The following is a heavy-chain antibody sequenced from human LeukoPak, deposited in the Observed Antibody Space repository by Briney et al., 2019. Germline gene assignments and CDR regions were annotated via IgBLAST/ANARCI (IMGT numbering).Heavy chain of an antibody. Sequence: GGSLRLSCAATGFTFSDHYMDWVRQAPGKGLEWVGRSRNKANSHTTEYAASVKGRFTISRDDSKNSLHLQMNSLKTEDTAVYYCVRVSGSYDFDYWGQGTLVTVSS. CDR2: SRNKANSHTT. J-gene: IGHJ4*02. D-gene: IGHD1-26*01. V-gene: IGHV3-72*01. CDR1: GFTFSDHY. CDR3: VRVSGSYDFDY.